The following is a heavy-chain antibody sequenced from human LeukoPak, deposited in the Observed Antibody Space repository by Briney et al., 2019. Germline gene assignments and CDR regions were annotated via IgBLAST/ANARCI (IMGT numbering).Heavy chain of an antibody. CDR2: ISYDGSNK. CDR1: GFTFSSYG. D-gene: IGHD3-10*01. CDR3: AKDLGFGELLYNNFDY. V-gene: IGHV3-30*18. J-gene: IGHJ4*02. Sequence: GGSLRLSCAASGFTFSSYGMHWVRQAPGKGLEWVAVISYDGSNKYYADSVKGRFTISRDNSKNTLYLQMNSLRAEDTAVYYCAKDLGFGELLYNNFDYWGQGTLVTVSS.